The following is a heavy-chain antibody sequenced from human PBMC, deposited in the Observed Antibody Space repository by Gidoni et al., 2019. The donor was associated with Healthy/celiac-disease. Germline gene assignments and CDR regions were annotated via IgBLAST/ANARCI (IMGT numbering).Heavy chain of an antibody. CDR3: AKSNYYDSSGHDY. J-gene: IGHJ4*02. CDR1: GFTFSSYG. Sequence: QVQLVESGGGVVQPGRSLSFSCAASGFTFSSYGMHWVRQAPGKGLEWVAVISYDGSNKYYADSVKGRFTISRDNSKNTLYLQMNSLRAEDTAVYYCAKSNYYDSSGHDYWGQGTLVTVSS. V-gene: IGHV3-30*18. CDR2: ISYDGSNK. D-gene: IGHD3-22*01.